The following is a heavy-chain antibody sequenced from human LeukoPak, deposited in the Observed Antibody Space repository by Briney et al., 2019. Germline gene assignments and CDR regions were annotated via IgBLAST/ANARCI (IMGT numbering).Heavy chain of an antibody. CDR2: IKSKTNGETT. Sequence: PGGSLRLSCAASGFTFSNAWMSWVRQAPGKGLEWVGRIKSKTNGETTDYAAPVKGRFTISRDDSKNTLFLQMNSLKTEDTAVYYCTTGSLYDYRFVFDYWGQGILVTVSS. CDR3: TTGSLYDYRFVFDY. J-gene: IGHJ4*02. D-gene: IGHD3-16*02. CDR1: GFTFSNAW. V-gene: IGHV3-15*01.